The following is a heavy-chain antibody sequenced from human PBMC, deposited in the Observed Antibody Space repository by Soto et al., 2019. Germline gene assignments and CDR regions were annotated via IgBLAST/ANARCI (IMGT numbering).Heavy chain of an antibody. Sequence: QMQLVESGGGVVQPGKSLRLSCIASGFTFSNYGMHWVRQAXXXXLXXXXVIWYDGGSKFYADSVKGRFTISRDNSKNTLYLQMTSLXXXXXXXXXXXXXXXXXXXXXXXXKXXXGQGTTVIVSS. CDR1: GFTFSNYG. CDR3: XXXXXXXXXXXXXXKXX. J-gene: IGHJ6*02. CDR2: IWYDGGSK. V-gene: IGHV3-33*01.